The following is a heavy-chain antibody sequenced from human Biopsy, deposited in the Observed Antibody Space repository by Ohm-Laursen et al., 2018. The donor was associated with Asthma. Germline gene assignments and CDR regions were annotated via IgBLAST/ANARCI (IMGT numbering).Heavy chain of an antibody. CDR2: ISYDGSNK. CDR3: ARDMNRDGWYFDY. CDR1: GFTFSAYA. Sequence: SLRLSCAASGFTFSAYAMHWVRQAPGKGLEWVAVISYDGSNKYYADSVKGRFTISRDNSKNTLYLQMNSPRGDDTAVYYCARDMNRDGWYFDYWGQGTLVTVSS. D-gene: IGHD5-24*01. V-gene: IGHV3-30-3*01. J-gene: IGHJ4*02.